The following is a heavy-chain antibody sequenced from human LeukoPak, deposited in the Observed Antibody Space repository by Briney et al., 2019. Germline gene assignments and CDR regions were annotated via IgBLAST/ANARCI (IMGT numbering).Heavy chain of an antibody. V-gene: IGHV1-46*01. CDR1: GYTFTSYD. D-gene: IGHD4-17*01. Sequence: ASVKVSCKASGYTFTSYDINWVRQATGQGLEWMGMINPSGGSTSYAQKFQGRVTMTRDTSTSTVYMELSSLRSEDTAVYYCARDTKGASGDDYFDYWGQGTLVTVSS. CDR2: INPSGGST. J-gene: IGHJ4*02. CDR3: ARDTKGASGDDYFDY.